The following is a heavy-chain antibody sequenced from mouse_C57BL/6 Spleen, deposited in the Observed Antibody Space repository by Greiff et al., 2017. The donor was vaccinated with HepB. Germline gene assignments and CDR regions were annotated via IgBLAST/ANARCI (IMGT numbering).Heavy chain of an antibody. CDR3: ALSNYYAMDY. CDR2: ISSGSSTI. V-gene: IGHV5-17*01. CDR1: GFTFSDYG. Sequence: DVHLVESGGGLVKPGGSLKLSCAASGFTFSDYGMHWVRQAPEKGLEWVAYISSGSSTIYYADTVKGRFTISRDNAKNTLFLQMTSLRSEDTAMYYCALSNYYAMDYWGQGTSVTVSS. J-gene: IGHJ4*01. D-gene: IGHD2-5*01.